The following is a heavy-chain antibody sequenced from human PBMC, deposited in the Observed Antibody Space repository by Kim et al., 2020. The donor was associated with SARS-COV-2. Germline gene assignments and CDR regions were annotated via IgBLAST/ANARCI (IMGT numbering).Heavy chain of an antibody. V-gene: IGHV3-30*07. Sequence: PVKGRFTISRDNSKDTLYLQMNSLRTEDTATYFCTRDPADFWSGHAFDVWGQGTLVTVSS. CDR3: TRDPADFWSGHAFDV. J-gene: IGHJ3*01. D-gene: IGHD3-3*01.